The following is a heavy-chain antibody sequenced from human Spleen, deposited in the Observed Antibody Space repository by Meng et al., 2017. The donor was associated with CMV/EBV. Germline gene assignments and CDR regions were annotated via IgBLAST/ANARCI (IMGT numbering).Heavy chain of an antibody. Sequence: ASGFAFDTYAKNWVRQAPGKRLEWVSLIYSGSSSIYYADSVKGRFTISRDNSKNTLFLQMNGLRPEDTAVYYCAKERGLIVEGVFDSWGQGTLVTVSS. CDR2: IYSGSSSI. D-gene: IGHD3-22*01. J-gene: IGHJ4*02. CDR1: GFAFDTYA. CDR3: AKERGLIVEGVFDS. V-gene: IGHV3-23*03.